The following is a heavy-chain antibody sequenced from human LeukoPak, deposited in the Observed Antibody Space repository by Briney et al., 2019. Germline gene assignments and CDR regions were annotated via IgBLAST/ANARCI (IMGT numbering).Heavy chain of an antibody. V-gene: IGHV3-21*01. J-gene: IGHJ3*02. Sequence: GGSLRLSCAASGFTFSSYAMTWVRQPPGKGLEWVSSISSSSSYIYYADSVKGRFTISRDNAKNSLYLQMNSLRAEDTAVYYCARDRELNYGDYGAFDIWGQGTMVTVSS. CDR3: ARDRELNYGDYGAFDI. D-gene: IGHD4-17*01. CDR2: ISSSSSYI. CDR1: GFTFSSYA.